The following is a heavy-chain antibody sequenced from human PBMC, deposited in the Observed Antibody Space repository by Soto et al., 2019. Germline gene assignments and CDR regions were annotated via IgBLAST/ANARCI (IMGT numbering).Heavy chain of an antibody. CDR1: GYVYISYG. Sequence: QVQLVQSGPEVKKPGASVKVSCKTSGYVYISYGISWVRQAPGHGLEWVGRISAYTGKADYAQKFLGRVTMTTETSTSTAFLELRSLRSDDTAVYYCARDQRYYGSGSYYSDSWGQGTLVTVSS. CDR3: ARDQRYYGSGSYYSDS. CDR2: ISAYTGKA. V-gene: IGHV1-18*04. J-gene: IGHJ4*02. D-gene: IGHD3-10*01.